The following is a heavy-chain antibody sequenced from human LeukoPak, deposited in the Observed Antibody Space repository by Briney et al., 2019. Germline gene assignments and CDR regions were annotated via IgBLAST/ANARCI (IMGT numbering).Heavy chain of an antibody. Sequence: SETLSLTCTVSGDSISSYFWSWIRQPAGKGLEWIGRIYTSGSTNYNPSLKSRVTMSVDTSKKQFSLKLSSVTAADTAVYYCARGEAVAGTYYFDYWGQGTLVTVSS. CDR3: ARGEAVAGTYYFDY. J-gene: IGHJ4*02. D-gene: IGHD6-19*01. V-gene: IGHV4-4*07. CDR1: GDSISSYF. CDR2: IYTSGST.